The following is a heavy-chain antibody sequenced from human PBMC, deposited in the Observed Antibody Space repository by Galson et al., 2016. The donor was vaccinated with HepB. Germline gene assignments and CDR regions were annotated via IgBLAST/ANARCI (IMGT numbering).Heavy chain of an antibody. D-gene: IGHD2-15*01. CDR3: ARGYCSGDTCYLFYYYGTDV. Sequence: CAISGDSVSSNSAAWNWIRQSPSRGLEWLGRTYYRSKWYSDYAIYVKSRITINPDTSKNQFSLQLTSVTPEDTAVYYCARGYCSGDTCYLFYYYGTDVWGQGTTVTVSS. CDR1: GDSVSSNSAA. CDR2: TYYRSKWYS. V-gene: IGHV6-1*01. J-gene: IGHJ6*02.